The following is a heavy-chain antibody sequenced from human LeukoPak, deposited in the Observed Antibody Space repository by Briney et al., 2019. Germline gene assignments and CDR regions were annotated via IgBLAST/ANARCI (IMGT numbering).Heavy chain of an antibody. J-gene: IGHJ6*02. Sequence: GASVKVSCKASGGTFSSYAISWVRQAPGQGLEWMGGIIPIFGTANYAQKFQGRVTITADESTSTAYMVLSSLRSEDTAVYYCARSRLGYCSSTSCSGWYYYYGMDVWGQGTTVTVSS. V-gene: IGHV1-69*13. CDR3: ARSRLGYCSSTSCSGWYYYYGMDV. D-gene: IGHD2-2*01. CDR1: GGTFSSYA. CDR2: IIPIFGTA.